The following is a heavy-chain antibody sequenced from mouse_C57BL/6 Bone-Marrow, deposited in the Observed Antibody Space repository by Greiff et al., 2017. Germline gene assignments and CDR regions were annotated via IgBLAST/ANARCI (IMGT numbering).Heavy chain of an antibody. J-gene: IGHJ2*01. V-gene: IGHV1-52*01. CDR3: ARGITTVVATFDY. Sequence: VKLQQPGAELVRPGSSVKLSCKASGYTFTSYWMHWVKQRPIQGLEWIGNIDPSDSETHYNQKFKDKATLTVDKSSSTAYMQLSSLTSEDSAVYYGARGITTVVATFDYWGQGTTLTVSS. CDR1: GYTFTSYW. D-gene: IGHD1-1*01. CDR2: IDPSDSET.